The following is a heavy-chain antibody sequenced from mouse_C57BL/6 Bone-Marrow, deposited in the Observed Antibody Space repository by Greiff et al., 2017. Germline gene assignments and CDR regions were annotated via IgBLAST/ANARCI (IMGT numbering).Heavy chain of an antibody. J-gene: IGHJ3*01. CDR1: GYTFTSYW. CDR3: ARDSSGYVWFAY. D-gene: IGHD3-2*02. CDR2: IYPGSGST. Sequence: QVQLQQSGAELVKPGASVKMSCKASGYTFTSYWITWVKQRPGQGLEWIGDIYPGSGSTNYNEKFKSKATLTVDTSSSTAYMQLSSLTSEDSAVYYCARDSSGYVWFAYWGQGTLVTVSA. V-gene: IGHV1-55*01.